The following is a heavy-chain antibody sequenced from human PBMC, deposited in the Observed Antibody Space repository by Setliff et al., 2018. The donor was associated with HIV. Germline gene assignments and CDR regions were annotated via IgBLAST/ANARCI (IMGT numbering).Heavy chain of an antibody. V-gene: IGHV5-10-1*01. CDR1: GYSFTSYW. D-gene: IGHD6-19*01. Sequence: GESLKISCKGSGYSFTSYWISWVRQMPGKGLEWMGRIDPSDSYTNNSPSFQGHVTISADKSISTAYLQWSSLKASDTAMYYCARLVGSGWYLDAFDIWGQGTMVTVSS. CDR2: IDPSDSYT. J-gene: IGHJ3*02. CDR3: ARLVGSGWYLDAFDI.